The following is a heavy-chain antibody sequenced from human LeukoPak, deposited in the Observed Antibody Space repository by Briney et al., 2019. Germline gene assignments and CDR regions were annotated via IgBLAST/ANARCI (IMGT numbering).Heavy chain of an antibody. D-gene: IGHD3-22*01. CDR3: ASSPYYYDSSGLSDY. CDR1: GYTFTSYG. Sequence: ASVKVSCKASGYTFTSYGISWVRQAPGQGLEWMGWISAYNGNTNYAQKLQGRVTMTTDTSTSTAYMELSSLRSEDTAVYYCASSPYYYDSSGLSDYWGQGTLVTVSS. V-gene: IGHV1-18*01. CDR2: ISAYNGNT. J-gene: IGHJ4*02.